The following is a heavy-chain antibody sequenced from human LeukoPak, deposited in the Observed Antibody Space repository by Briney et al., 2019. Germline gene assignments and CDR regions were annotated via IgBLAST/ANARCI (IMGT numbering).Heavy chain of an antibody. V-gene: IGHV3-23*01. CDR1: GFTFSSYA. CDR2: ISGSGGST. D-gene: IGHD3-22*01. Sequence: GGSLRLSCAASGFTFSSYAMSWVRQAPGKGLEWVSTISGSGGSTYYADSVKGRFTISRDNSKNTLYLQMNSLRAEDTAVYFCAKAPHPYYYDSSGEYFQHWGQGTLVTVSS. CDR3: AKAPHPYYYDSSGEYFQH. J-gene: IGHJ1*01.